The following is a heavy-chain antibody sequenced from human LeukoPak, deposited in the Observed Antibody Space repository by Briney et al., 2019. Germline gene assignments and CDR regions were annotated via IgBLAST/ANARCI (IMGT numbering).Heavy chain of an antibody. J-gene: IGHJ4*02. CDR1: GFTFSSYE. V-gene: IGHV3-48*03. Sequence: GGSLRLPCAASGFTFSSYEMNWVRQAPGKGLEWVSYISSSGSTIYYADSVKGRFTISRDNAKNSLYLQMNSLRAEDTAVYYCARVPLAVVDTAMVGDYWGQGTLVTVSS. D-gene: IGHD5-18*01. CDR3: ARVPLAVVDTAMVGDY. CDR2: ISSSGSTI.